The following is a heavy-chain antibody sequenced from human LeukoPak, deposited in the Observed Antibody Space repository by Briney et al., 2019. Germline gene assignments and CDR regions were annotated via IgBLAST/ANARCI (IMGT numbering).Heavy chain of an antibody. CDR1: GFTFSRYA. J-gene: IGHJ4*02. CDR2: ISYDGSNK. CDR3: ARGLWFGEPFDY. V-gene: IGHV3-30-3*01. D-gene: IGHD3-10*01. Sequence: GGSLRLSCAASGFTFSRYAMHWVRQAPGKGLEWVAVISYDGSNKYYADSGKGRFTISRDTSKNSLYLQMNSLRAEDTAVYYCARGLWFGEPFDYWGQGTLVTVSS.